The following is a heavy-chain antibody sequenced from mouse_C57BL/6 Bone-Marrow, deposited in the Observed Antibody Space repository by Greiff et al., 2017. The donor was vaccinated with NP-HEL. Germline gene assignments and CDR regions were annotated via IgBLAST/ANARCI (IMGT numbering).Heavy chain of an antibody. V-gene: IGHV1-4*01. Sequence: QVQLQQSGAELARPGASVKMSCKASGYTFTSYTMDWVKQRPGQGLEWIGYINPSSGYTKYNQEFKDKATLTADKSSSTAYMELSSLTSKDSDIYYCASFCYGSIYSYFAIWGTGTTVTVSS. CDR2: INPSSGYT. J-gene: IGHJ1*03. CDR3: ASFCYGSIYSYFAI. CDR1: GYTFTSYT. D-gene: IGHD1-1*01.